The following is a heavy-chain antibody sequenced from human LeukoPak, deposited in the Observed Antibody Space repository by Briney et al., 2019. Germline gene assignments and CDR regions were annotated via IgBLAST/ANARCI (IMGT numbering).Heavy chain of an antibody. CDR2: INHSGST. V-gene: IGHV4-39*07. Sequence: SETLSLTCTVSGGSISSSSHYWGWIRQPPGKGLEWIGEINHSGSTNYNPSLKSRVTISVDTSKNQFSLKLSSVTAADTAVYYCARGMPRGKYYFDYWGQGTLVTVSS. CDR1: GGSISSSSHY. CDR3: ARGMPRGKYYFDY. J-gene: IGHJ4*02. D-gene: IGHD2-2*01.